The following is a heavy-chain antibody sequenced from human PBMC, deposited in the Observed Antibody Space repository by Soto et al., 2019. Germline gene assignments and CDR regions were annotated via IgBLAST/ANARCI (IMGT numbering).Heavy chain of an antibody. Sequence: EVQLVESGGGLVKPGGSLRLSCAASGFTFSNAWMNWVRQAPGKGLEWVGRIKSKTDGGTTDYAAPVKGRFTISRDDSKNTLYLQMNSLKTEDTAVYYCTTTLRLGELSLYYYYGMDVWGQGTTVTVSS. D-gene: IGHD3-16*02. CDR2: IKSKTDGGTT. CDR1: GFTFSNAW. J-gene: IGHJ6*02. CDR3: TTTLRLGELSLYYYYGMDV. V-gene: IGHV3-15*07.